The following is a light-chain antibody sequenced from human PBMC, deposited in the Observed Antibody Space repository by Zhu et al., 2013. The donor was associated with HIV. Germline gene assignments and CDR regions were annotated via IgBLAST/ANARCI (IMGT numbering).Light chain of an antibody. CDR2: DAS. J-gene: IGKJ2*01. CDR1: QSIGTW. Sequence: DIQMTQSPSTLSPSVGDRVTITCRASQSIGTWLAWYQQKSGKAPRLLIYDASTLGRGVPSRFSARGFGTEFTLTISSLQSDDFATYYCQHYSSSSYTFAQGTKVDLK. CDR3: QHYSSSSYT. V-gene: IGKV1-5*01.